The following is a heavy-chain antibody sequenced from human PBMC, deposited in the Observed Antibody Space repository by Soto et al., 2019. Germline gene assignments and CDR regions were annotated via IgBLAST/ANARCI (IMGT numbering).Heavy chain of an antibody. D-gene: IGHD3-10*01. CDR1: GGSISSYY. V-gene: IGHV4-59*01. CDR3: ARDAAMVRGPNYYYYGMDV. J-gene: IGHJ6*02. CDR2: IYYSGST. Sequence: SETLSLTCTVSGGSISSYYWSWIRQPPGKGLEWIGYIYYSGSTNYNPSLKSRVTISVDTSKNQFSLKLSSVTAADTAVYYCARDAAMVRGPNYYYYGMDVWGQGTTVTVSS.